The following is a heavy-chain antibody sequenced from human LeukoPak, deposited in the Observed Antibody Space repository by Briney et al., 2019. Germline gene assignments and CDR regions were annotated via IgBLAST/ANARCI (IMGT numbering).Heavy chain of an antibody. D-gene: IGHD5-24*01. CDR1: GVSISSSNNF. CDR2: VHYGGPT. CDR3: ARHEEEDGYNAKTFGY. J-gene: IGHJ4*02. V-gene: IGHV4-39*01. Sequence: PSETLSLTCTVSGVSISSSNNFWGWIRQPPGEGLEWIGCVHYGGPTYYIPSLKSRVTISVDTSKHQFSLKLSSVTAADTAVYYCARHEEEDGYNAKTFGYWGQGTLVTVSS.